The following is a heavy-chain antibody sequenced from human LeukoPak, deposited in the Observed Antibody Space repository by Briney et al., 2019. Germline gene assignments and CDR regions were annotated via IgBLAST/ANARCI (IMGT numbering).Heavy chain of an antibody. J-gene: IGHJ4*02. D-gene: IGHD1-26*01. CDR1: GGSISSYY. CDR2: IYYSGST. V-gene: IGHV4-59*08. CDR3: ARQMGGGGSYYFDY. Sequence: TSETLSLTCTVSGGSISSYYWSWIRQPPGKGLEWIGYIYYSGSTNYNPSLKSRVTISVDTFKNQFSLKLSSVTAADTAVYYCARQMGGGGSYYFDYWGQGTLVTVSS.